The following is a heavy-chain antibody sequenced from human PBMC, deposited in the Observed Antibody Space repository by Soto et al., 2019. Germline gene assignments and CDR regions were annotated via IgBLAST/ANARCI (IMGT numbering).Heavy chain of an antibody. V-gene: IGHV4-31*03. CDR2: IYYSGST. J-gene: IGHJ4*02. CDR3: ASYDYGDYPYFDY. Sequence: QVQLQESGPGVVKPSQTLSLTCTVSGGSISSGGYYWSWIRQHPGKGLEWIGYIYYSGSTYYNPSLKSRVTISLDTSKHQFSLKPSSVTAADTAVYYCASYDYGDYPYFDYWGQGTLVTVSS. D-gene: IGHD4-17*01. CDR1: GGSISSGGYY.